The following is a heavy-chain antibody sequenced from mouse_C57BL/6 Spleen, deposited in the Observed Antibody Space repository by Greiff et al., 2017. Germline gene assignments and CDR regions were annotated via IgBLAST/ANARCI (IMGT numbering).Heavy chain of an antibody. Sequence: VKLMESGPELVKPGASVKLSCKASGYTFTSYDINWVKQRPGQGLEWIGWIYPRDGSTKYNEKFKGKATLTVDTSSSTAYMELHSLTSEDSAVYFCARTPITTVVDAMDYWGQGTSVTVSS. CDR3: ARTPITTVVDAMDY. CDR2: IYPRDGST. V-gene: IGHV1-85*01. CDR1: GYTFTSYD. D-gene: IGHD1-1*01. J-gene: IGHJ4*01.